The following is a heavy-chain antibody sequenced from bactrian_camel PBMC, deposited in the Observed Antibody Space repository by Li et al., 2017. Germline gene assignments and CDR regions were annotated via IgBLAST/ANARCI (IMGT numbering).Heavy chain of an antibody. D-gene: IGHD5*01. J-gene: IGHJ4*01. V-gene: IGHV3S6*01. CDR3: AADSVGRCRARGWVERPSVAAYDY. CDR2: IQSDGYDT. CDR1: GFRSSYC. Sequence: VQLVESGGGSVQAGGSLTLSCVASGFRSSYCMGWFRQAPGKGLEWVSGIQSDGYDTWYSDSVKGRFTISKDDLKDTLYLQMNSLKPEDTAMYYCAADSVGRCRARGWVERPSVAAYDYWGQGTQVTVS.